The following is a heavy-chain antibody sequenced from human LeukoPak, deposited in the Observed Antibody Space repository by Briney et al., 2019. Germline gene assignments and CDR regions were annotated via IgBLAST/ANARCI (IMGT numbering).Heavy chain of an antibody. CDR3: ARARYCSSTSCQGGWFDP. D-gene: IGHD2-2*01. V-gene: IGHV3-23*01. J-gene: IGHJ5*02. CDR1: GFTFSSYA. Sequence: PGGSLRLSCAASGFTFSSYAMSWVRQAPGKGLEWVSAISGSGGSTYYADSVKGRFTISRDNSKNSLYLQMNSLRAEDTAVYYCARARYCSSTSCQGGWFDPWGQGTLSPSPQ. CDR2: ISGSGGST.